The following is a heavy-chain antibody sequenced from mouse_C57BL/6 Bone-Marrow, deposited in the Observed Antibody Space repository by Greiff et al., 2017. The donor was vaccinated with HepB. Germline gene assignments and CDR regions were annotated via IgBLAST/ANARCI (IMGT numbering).Heavy chain of an antibody. D-gene: IGHD1-1*01. V-gene: IGHV14-1*01. J-gene: IGHJ4*01. Sequence: EVQLQQSGAELVRPGASVKLSCTASGFNIKDYYMHWVKQRPEQGLEWIGRIDPEDGDTEYAPKFQGKATMTADTSSNTAYLQLSSLTSEDTAVYYCTTGLAGYYYGSSYAMDYRGQGTSVTVSS. CDR2: IDPEDGDT. CDR3: TTGLAGYYYGSSYAMDY. CDR1: GFNIKDYY.